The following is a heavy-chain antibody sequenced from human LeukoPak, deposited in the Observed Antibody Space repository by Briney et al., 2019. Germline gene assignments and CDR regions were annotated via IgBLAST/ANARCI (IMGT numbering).Heavy chain of an antibody. J-gene: IGHJ4*02. V-gene: IGHV4-39*01. Sequence: SETLSLTCSVSGGSTSSSSYHWDWIRQPPGQGLEWIGGIYSSGSTSYNPSLKSRVTMSVDTSKNQFSLKLSSVTAADTAMYYCARHDSSVDYADYWGQGTLVTVSS. CDR3: ARHDSSVDYADY. CDR2: IYSSGST. D-gene: IGHD3-22*01. CDR1: GGSTSSSSYH.